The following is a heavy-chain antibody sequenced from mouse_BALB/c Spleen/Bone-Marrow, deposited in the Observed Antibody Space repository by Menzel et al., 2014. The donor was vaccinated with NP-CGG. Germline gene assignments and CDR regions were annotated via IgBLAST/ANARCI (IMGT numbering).Heavy chain of an antibody. CDR3: ARPLYYYGSSPFYAMDY. CDR2: ISSGGGST. V-gene: IGHV5-12-1*01. J-gene: IGHJ4*01. CDR1: GFAFSSYD. Sequence: EVKLLESGGGLVKPGGSLKLSCAASGFAFSSYDMSWVRQTPEKKLEWVAYISSGGGSTYYPDTVKGRFTISRDNAKNTLYLQMSSLKSEDTTRYYCARPLYYYGSSPFYAMDYWGQGTSVTVSS. D-gene: IGHD1-1*01.